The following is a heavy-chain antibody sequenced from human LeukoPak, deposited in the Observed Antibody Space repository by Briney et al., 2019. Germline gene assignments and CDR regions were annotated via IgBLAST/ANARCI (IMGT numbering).Heavy chain of an antibody. J-gene: IGHJ4*02. CDR2: MYYSGST. CDR3: ARGGGYSSGRHTDS. CDR1: SGSISSGGYY. V-gene: IGHV4-31*03. Sequence: SQTLSLTCTVSSGSISSGGYYWSWIRQHPGKGLEWIGYMYYSGSTYYNPSLKSRVTISVDTSKNQFSLKLSSVTAADTAVYYCARGGGYSSGRHTDSWGQGTLVGVSS. D-gene: IGHD6-25*01.